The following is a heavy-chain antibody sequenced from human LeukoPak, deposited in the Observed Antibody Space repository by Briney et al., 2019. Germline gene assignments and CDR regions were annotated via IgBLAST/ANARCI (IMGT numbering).Heavy chain of an antibody. CDR3: ASDGGSDHHGLFDY. V-gene: IGHV3-23*01. J-gene: IGHJ4*02. CDR2: ISGSGGRT. CDR1: GFTFSSYG. Sequence: SGGSLRLSCAASGFTFSSYGMSWVRQAPGKGLEWVSAISGSGGRTFYADSVKGRFTISRDNSKNTLYLQMNSLVSEDTAVYYCASDGGSDHHGLFDYWGQGTLVTVSS. D-gene: IGHD5-12*01.